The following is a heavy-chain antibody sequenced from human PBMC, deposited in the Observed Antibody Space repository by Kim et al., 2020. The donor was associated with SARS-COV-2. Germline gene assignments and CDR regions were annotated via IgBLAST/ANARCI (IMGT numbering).Heavy chain of an antibody. D-gene: IGHD1-26*01. J-gene: IGHJ4*02. CDR3: ARDDGGSLLFSF. Sequence: SCADAVGGRFTLSRDNAKNTVYLQMNSLRVEDTAVYFCARDDGGSLLFSFWGQGARVTVSS. V-gene: IGHV3-74*01.